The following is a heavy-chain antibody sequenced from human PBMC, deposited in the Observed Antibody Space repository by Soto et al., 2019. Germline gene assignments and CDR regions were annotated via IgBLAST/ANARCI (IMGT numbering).Heavy chain of an antibody. CDR1: GFTFSSYW. J-gene: IGHJ6*02. CDR3: ARDRDYGDYGPYYYGMDV. V-gene: IGHV3-74*01. CDR2: LNSDGSST. Sequence: EVQLVESGGGVVQPGGSLRLSCAASGFTFSSYWMHWVRQAPGKGLVWVSRLNSDGSSTSYADSVKGRFTISRDNAKNTLYLQMNSLRAEDTAVYYCARDRDYGDYGPYYYGMDVWGQGTTVTVSS. D-gene: IGHD4-17*01.